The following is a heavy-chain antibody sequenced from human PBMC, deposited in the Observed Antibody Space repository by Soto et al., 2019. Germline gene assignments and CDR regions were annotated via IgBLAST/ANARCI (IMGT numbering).Heavy chain of an antibody. J-gene: IGHJ4*02. Sequence: QVQLVQSGAEVKKPGASVKVSCKASGYTFTRYGISWVRRAPGQGLEWMGWISAYNGNTNYGQKLQGRVTMTTDTPTRAAYMGLRSLRSDDTAIYHCPRGGGSLLAHFDSWGQGTLVTVSS. V-gene: IGHV1-18*01. CDR1: GYTFTRYG. D-gene: IGHD3-10*01. CDR2: ISAYNGNT. CDR3: PRGGGSLLAHFDS.